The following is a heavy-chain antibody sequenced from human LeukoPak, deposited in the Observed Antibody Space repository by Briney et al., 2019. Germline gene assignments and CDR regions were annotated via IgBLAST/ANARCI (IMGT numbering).Heavy chain of an antibody. Sequence: PGASAKVSCKASGYTFTTHGIAWVRQAPGQGLEWMGWISAHNGNTNYAQSLQGRVTMTTDTSTNTAYMELRSLRSDDTAVYYCARDGYFDLWGRGTLVTVSS. CDR3: ARDGYFDL. V-gene: IGHV1-18*01. J-gene: IGHJ2*01. CDR1: GYTFTTHG. CDR2: ISAHNGNT.